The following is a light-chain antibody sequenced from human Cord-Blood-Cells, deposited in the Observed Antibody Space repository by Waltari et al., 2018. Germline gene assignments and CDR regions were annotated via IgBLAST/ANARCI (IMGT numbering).Light chain of an antibody. CDR3: QQRSNWPPMYT. Sequence: EIVLTQSPATLSLSPGERATLSCRASQSVSSYLAWYQQKPGQAPRLLIYDASNSATGIPARFSGSGSETDFTLTISSLEPEDFAVYYCQQRSNWPPMYTFGQGTKLEIK. CDR2: DAS. J-gene: IGKJ2*01. V-gene: IGKV3-11*01. CDR1: QSVSSY.